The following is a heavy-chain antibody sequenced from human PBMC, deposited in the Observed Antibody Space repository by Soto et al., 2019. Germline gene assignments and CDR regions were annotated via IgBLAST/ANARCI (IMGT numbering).Heavy chain of an antibody. CDR3: ARGPVSPYSGSYLQCY. Sequence: ASVKVSCKASGGTFSSYAISWVRQAPGQGLEWMGGIIPIFGTANYAQKFQGRVTITADESTSTAYMELSSLRSEDTAVYYCARGPVSPYSGSYLQCYWGQGTLVTVSS. CDR2: IIPIFGTA. J-gene: IGHJ4*02. D-gene: IGHD1-26*01. V-gene: IGHV1-69*13. CDR1: GGTFSSYA.